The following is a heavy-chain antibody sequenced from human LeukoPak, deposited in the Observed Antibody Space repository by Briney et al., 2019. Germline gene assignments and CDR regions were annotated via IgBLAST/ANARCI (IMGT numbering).Heavy chain of an antibody. CDR1: GGSFSGYY. CDR2: INHSGST. Sequence: SETLSLTCAVYGGSFSGYYWSWVRQPPGKGLEWIGEINHSGSTNYNPSLKSRVTISVDTSKNQFSLKLSSVTAADTAVYYCARVGRSGSGWYAFRYYYGMDVWGQGTTVTVSS. D-gene: IGHD6-19*01. CDR3: ARVGRSGSGWYAFRYYYGMDV. J-gene: IGHJ6*02. V-gene: IGHV4-34*01.